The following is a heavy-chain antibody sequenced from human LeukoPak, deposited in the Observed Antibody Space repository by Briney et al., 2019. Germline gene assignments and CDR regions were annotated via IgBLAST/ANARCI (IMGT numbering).Heavy chain of an antibody. Sequence: GGSLRLSCAASGFTFSSYAMHWVRQAPGKGLEWVAVISYDGSNKYYADSVKGRFTISRDNSKNTLYLQMNSLRAEDTAVYYCARAGNYYDSSGYYYMGWWNYYYGMDVWGQGTTVTVSS. V-gene: IGHV3-30*01. CDR2: ISYDGSNK. CDR1: GFTFSSYA. CDR3: ARAGNYYDSSGYYYMGWWNYYYGMDV. J-gene: IGHJ6*02. D-gene: IGHD3-22*01.